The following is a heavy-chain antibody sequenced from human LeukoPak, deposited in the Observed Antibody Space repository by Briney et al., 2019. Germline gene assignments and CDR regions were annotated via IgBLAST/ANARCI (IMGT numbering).Heavy chain of an antibody. Sequence: PSETLSLTCAVYGGSFSGYYWSWIRQPPGKGLEWIGEINHSGSTNYNPSLKSRVTISVDTSKNQFSLKLSSVTAADTAVYYCARAPTRYCSSTSCLWGVASDIWGQGTMVTVSS. D-gene: IGHD2-2*01. CDR1: GGSFSGYY. J-gene: IGHJ3*02. CDR2: INHSGST. CDR3: ARAPTRYCSSTSCLWGVASDI. V-gene: IGHV4-34*01.